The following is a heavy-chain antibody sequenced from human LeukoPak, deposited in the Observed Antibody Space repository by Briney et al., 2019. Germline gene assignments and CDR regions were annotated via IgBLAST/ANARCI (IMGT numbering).Heavy chain of an antibody. Sequence: PGGSLRLSCAASGFTFSSYSMNWVRQAPGKGLEWVSSISSSSSYIYYADSVKGRFTISRDNAKNSLYLQMNSLRAEDTAVYYCARGPYYYDSSAYYWGQGTLVTVSS. D-gene: IGHD3-22*01. J-gene: IGHJ4*02. CDR3: ARGPYYYDSSAYY. CDR2: ISSSSSYI. V-gene: IGHV3-21*01. CDR1: GFTFSSYS.